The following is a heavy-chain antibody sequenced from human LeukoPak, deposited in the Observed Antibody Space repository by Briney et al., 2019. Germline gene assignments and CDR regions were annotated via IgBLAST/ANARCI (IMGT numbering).Heavy chain of an antibody. CDR3: ARGTATVTTMYYFDY. CDR1: GGSISSGGYY. Sequence: SGTLSLTCTVSGGSISSGGYYWSWIRQHPGKGLEWIGYIYYSGSTYYNPSLKSRVTISVDTSKNQFSLKLSSVTAADTAVYYCARGTATVTTMYYFDYWGQGTLVTVSS. D-gene: IGHD4-17*01. J-gene: IGHJ4*02. CDR2: IYYSGST. V-gene: IGHV4-31*03.